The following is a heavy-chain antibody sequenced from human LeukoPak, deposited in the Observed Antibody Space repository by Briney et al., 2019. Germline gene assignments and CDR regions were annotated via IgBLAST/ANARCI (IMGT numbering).Heavy chain of an antibody. D-gene: IGHD3-22*01. CDR2: IIPIFGTA. CDR3: AKLRGYYDSSGSTRLGGYFDY. Sequence: SVKVFCKASGGTFSSYAISWVRQAPGQGLEWMGGIIPIFGTANYAQKFQGRVTITADESTSTAYMELSSLRSEDTAVYYCAKLRGYYDSSGSTRLGGYFDYWGQGTLVTVSS. V-gene: IGHV1-69*01. J-gene: IGHJ4*02. CDR1: GGTFSSYA.